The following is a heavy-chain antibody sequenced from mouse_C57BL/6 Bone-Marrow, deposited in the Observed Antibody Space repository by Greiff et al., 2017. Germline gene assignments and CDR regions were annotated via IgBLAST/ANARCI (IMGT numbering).Heavy chain of an antibody. CDR1: GYTFTSYG. CDR3: ARYYYGSSPAY. J-gene: IGHJ3*01. Sequence: QVQLQQSGAELARPGASVKLSCKASGYTFTSYGISWVKQRPGQGLEWIGEIYPRSGNTYYNEKFKGKATLTADKSSSTAYMELRSLTSEDSAVYFCARYYYGSSPAYWVQGTLVTVSA. V-gene: IGHV1-81*01. D-gene: IGHD1-1*01. CDR2: IYPRSGNT.